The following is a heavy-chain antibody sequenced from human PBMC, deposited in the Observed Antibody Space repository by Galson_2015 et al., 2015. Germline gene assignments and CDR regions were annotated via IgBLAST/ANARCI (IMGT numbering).Heavy chain of an antibody. CDR1: GFTFSSYS. V-gene: IGHV3-21*01. Sequence: SLRLSCAVSGFTFSSYSMSWVRQAPGKGLEWVSSILSSSSYIYYADSVKGRFTISRDNAKNSLYLQMNSLRAEDTAVYYRARLDGDYYYWGQGTLVTVPS. CDR3: ARLDGDYYY. J-gene: IGHJ4*02. CDR2: ILSSSSYI. D-gene: IGHD4-17*01.